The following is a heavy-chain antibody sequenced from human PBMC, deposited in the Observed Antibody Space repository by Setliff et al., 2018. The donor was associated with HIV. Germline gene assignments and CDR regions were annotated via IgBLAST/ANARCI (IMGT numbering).Heavy chain of an antibody. Sequence: PSETLSLTCAVSGYSIRSGYYWGWIRQSPGKGLEWIGTMFRTGTSYYNPSLTSRVTISQDTSKNQFSLKLSAVTAAVTAVYYCARVRATVTSYYFDYWGQGTLVTVSS. J-gene: IGHJ4*02. CDR2: MFRTGTS. D-gene: IGHD4-17*01. V-gene: IGHV4-38-2*01. CDR1: GYSIRSGYY. CDR3: ARVRATVTSYYFDY.